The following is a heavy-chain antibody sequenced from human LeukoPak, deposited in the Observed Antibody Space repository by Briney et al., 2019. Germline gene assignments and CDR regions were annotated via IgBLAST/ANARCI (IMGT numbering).Heavy chain of an antibody. Sequence: PSGTLSLTCTVSGASVSSSHWNWIRPSPGKGLEWIANVDYNGSTKYNPSLRGRGTMSLDTSKNQFHLKLESVTASDTARYYCASGFYEPFDRWGQGTLVIVST. D-gene: IGHD2/OR15-2a*01. V-gene: IGHV4-59*02. J-gene: IGHJ5*02. CDR3: ASGFYEPFDR. CDR2: VDYNGST. CDR1: GASVSSSH.